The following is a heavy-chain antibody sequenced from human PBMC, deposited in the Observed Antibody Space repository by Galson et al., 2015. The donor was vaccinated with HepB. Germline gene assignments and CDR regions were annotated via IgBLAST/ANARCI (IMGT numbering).Heavy chain of an antibody. CDR1: GFTVSNNY. V-gene: IGHV3-66*02. CDR3: ARDPGIYDASTG. D-gene: IGHD5-12*01. Sequence: SLRLSCAASGFTVSNNYMSWVRQVAGKGLEWVAIIYSGGRPDYADSVKGRFTVPRDNSKNTLYLQMTSLRAEDTALYYCARDPGIYDASTGWGRGTLVTVSS. CDR2: IYSGGRP. J-gene: IGHJ4*02.